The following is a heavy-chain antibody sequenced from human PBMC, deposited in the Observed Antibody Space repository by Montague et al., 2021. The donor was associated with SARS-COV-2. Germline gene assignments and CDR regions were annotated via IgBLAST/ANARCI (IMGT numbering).Heavy chain of an antibody. Sequence: SETLSLTCTVSGGSISSYNWSWIRQPPGKGLECIGYIYYSGNTNYNPSLKSRVTISVDASKSQFSLKLSSVTAADTAVYYCARGALFYDSSGYYSDAFDXWGQGTMVAVSS. D-gene: IGHD3-22*01. J-gene: IGHJ3*02. CDR1: GGSISSYN. V-gene: IGHV4-59*01. CDR3: ARGALFYDSSGYYSDAFDX. CDR2: IYYSGNT.